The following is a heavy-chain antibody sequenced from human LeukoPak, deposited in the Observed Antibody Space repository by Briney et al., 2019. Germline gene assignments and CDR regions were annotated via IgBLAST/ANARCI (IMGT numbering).Heavy chain of an antibody. V-gene: IGHV3-23*01. Sequence: GGSLRLSCAASGFTFSSYAMSWVRQAPGKGLEWVSAISGSGGSTYYADSVKGRFTIPRDNSKNTLYLQMNSLRAEDTAVYYCAKDIFHYGSGSYYQPFDYWGQGTLVTVSS. D-gene: IGHD3-10*01. J-gene: IGHJ4*02. CDR3: AKDIFHYGSGSYYQPFDY. CDR2: ISGSGGST. CDR1: GFTFSSYA.